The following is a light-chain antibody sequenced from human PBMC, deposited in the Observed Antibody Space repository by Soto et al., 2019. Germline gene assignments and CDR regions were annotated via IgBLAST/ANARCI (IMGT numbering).Light chain of an antibody. CDR3: QQYTDWPPSIT. CDR2: GAS. V-gene: IGKV3-15*01. CDR1: RSVSSN. Sequence: EIVMTQSPATLSVSPGERATLSCRASRSVSSNLAWYQQKPGQAPRLLIYGASSRATGVPARFIGSGSGTEFTLTISSLQSEDFAVYSCQQYTDWPPSITFGQGTRLEIK. J-gene: IGKJ5*01.